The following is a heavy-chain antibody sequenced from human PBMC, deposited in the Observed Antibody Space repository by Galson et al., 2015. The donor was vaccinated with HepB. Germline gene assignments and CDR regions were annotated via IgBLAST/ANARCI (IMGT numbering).Heavy chain of an antibody. CDR1: GFSFSSYN. V-gene: IGHV3-21*01. J-gene: IGHJ4*02. D-gene: IGHD3-16*01. CDR3: VRHPPLGAPFDY. CDR2: ISGSGDYS. Sequence: SLRLSCAASGFSFSSYNVYWVRQAPGRGLEWVSSISGSGDYSYYADSVRGRFTISRDNAENSVSLQMNSLRAEDTAVYYCVRHPPLGAPFDYWGQGALVTVPS.